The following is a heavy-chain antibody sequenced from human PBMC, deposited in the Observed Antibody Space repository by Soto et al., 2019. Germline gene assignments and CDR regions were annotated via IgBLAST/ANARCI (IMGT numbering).Heavy chain of an antibody. CDR2: ISAYNGNT. D-gene: IGHD3-10*01. CDR1: CYTFTSYG. CDR3: ARGSAGHYNSGTLLD. V-gene: IGHV1-18*04. Sequence: TVRVYCKASCYTFTSYGISWVRQAPGQGLEWMGWISAYNGNTNYAQKLQGRVTMTTDTSTSTAYMELRSLRSDDTAVYYCARGSAGHYNSGTLLDWGQGTLVTVSS. J-gene: IGHJ4*02.